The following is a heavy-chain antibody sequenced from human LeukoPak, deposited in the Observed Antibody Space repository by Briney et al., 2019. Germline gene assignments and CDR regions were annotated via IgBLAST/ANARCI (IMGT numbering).Heavy chain of an antibody. Sequence: SETLSLTRTVSGDSISSYNFYWGWIRQPPGKGLEWIGNFHYSGTTSYNPSLKSRVTISVDTSKNQFSLKLSSVTAADTAVYYCASLSMVRGVMVNYWGQGTLVTVSS. D-gene: IGHD3-10*01. V-gene: IGHV4-39*01. CDR2: FHYSGTT. CDR3: ASLSMVRGVMVNY. CDR1: GDSISSYNFY. J-gene: IGHJ4*02.